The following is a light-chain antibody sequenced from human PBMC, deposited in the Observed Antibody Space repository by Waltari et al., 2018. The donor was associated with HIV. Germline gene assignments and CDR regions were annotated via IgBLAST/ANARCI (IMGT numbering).Light chain of an antibody. Sequence: SYVLTQPPSVSVAPGQTARITCGGNNIGSKSVHWYQQKPGQAPVLVVYDNSNRPSGIPDLLSGSNSGNTATLTISRVEAGDEADFHCQVWDSSSDHVVFGGGTKLTVL. CDR2: DNS. CDR1: NIGSKS. V-gene: IGLV3-21*02. J-gene: IGLJ2*01. CDR3: QVWDSSSDHVV.